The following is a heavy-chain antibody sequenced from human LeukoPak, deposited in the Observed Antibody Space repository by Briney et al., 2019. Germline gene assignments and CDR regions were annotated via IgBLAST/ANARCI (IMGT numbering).Heavy chain of an antibody. D-gene: IGHD3-10*01. CDR3: ATLTHTAGAY. CDR2: FDPEDGET. Sequence: ASVKVSCKVSRYTLTELSMHRVRQAPGKGLEWMGGFDPEDGETIYAQKFQGRVTMTEDTSTDTAYMELSSLRSEDTAVYYCATLTHTAGAYWGQGTLVTVSS. J-gene: IGHJ4*02. V-gene: IGHV1-24*01. CDR1: RYTLTELS.